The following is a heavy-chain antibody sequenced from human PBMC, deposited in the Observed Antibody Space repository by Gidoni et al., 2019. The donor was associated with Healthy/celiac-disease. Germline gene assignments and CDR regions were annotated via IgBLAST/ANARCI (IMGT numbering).Heavy chain of an antibody. J-gene: IGHJ1*01. CDR3: AIVSEPIGRALSEYFQH. D-gene: IGHD1-26*01. CDR2: INPNSGGT. Sequence: QVQLVQSGAEGKKPGASVKVSGKASGYTFTGNYMHWVRQAPGQGLEWMGWINPNSGGTNSAQKFQGRVTMTRDTSISTAYMELSRLRSDDTAVYYCAIVSEPIGRALSEYFQHWGQGTLVTVSS. V-gene: IGHV1-2*02. CDR1: GYTFTGNY.